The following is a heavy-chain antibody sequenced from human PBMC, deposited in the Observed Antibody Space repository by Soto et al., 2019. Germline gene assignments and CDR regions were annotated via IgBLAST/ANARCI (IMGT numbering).Heavy chain of an antibody. CDR3: ARWGTTGGLDV. D-gene: IGHD3-16*01. CDR1: GFTFRSYV. Sequence: QVQLVESGGGVVQPGTSLRVSCVGSGFTFRSYVIHGVRQAPGKGLEWVALTSYDGSDKYYGDSVRGRFTISRDNSRNTVELQMDSLRLEETAVYYGARWGTTGGLDVWGQGTLVSVSS. J-gene: IGHJ1*01. CDR2: TSYDGSDK. V-gene: IGHV3-30*19.